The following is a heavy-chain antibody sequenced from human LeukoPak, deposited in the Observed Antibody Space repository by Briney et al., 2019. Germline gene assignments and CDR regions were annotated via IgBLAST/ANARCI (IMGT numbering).Heavy chain of an antibody. D-gene: IGHD3-9*01. CDR1: GSTFSSYA. J-gene: IGHJ4*02. CDR3: AKWSGYDILTGYYGGFDY. Sequence: PGGSLRLSCAASGSTFSSYAMSWVRQAPGKGLEWVSAISGSGGSTYYADSVKGRFTISRDNSKDTLYLQMNSLKAEDTAVYYYAKWSGYDILTGYYGGFDYWGQGTLVTVSS. CDR2: ISGSGGST. V-gene: IGHV3-23*01.